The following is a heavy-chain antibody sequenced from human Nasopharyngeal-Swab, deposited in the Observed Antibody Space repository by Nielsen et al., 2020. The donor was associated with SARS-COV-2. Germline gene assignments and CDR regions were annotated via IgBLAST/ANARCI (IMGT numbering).Heavy chain of an antibody. CDR2: ITRNGNSI. Sequence: SLKISCAASGFTFDDYAMHWVRQAPGKGLEWVSGITRNGNSIDYADSVKGRFTISRDNAKNSLYLQMNSLRTEDTALYYCAKAPVSVSVAGTFDYWGQGTLVTVSS. V-gene: IGHV3-9*01. CDR3: AKAPVSVSVAGTFDY. CDR1: GFTFDDYA. D-gene: IGHD6-19*01. J-gene: IGHJ4*02.